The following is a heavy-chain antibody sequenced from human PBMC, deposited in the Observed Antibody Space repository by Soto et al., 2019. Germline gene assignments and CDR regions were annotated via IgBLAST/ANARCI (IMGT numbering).Heavy chain of an antibody. D-gene: IGHD2-2*01. Sequence: SETLSLTCTVSGGSVDSNRYYWAWIRQPPGKGLEWIGSIFYTGSTYYSPSLKGRVIISVDPSKNQFSLKLTSVTAADTAIYYCARLGGYCSSTSCYGYYAMDVWGQGTTVTVAS. CDR3: ARLGGYCSSTSCYGYYAMDV. J-gene: IGHJ6*02. CDR2: IFYTGST. CDR1: GGSVDSNRYY. V-gene: IGHV4-39*01.